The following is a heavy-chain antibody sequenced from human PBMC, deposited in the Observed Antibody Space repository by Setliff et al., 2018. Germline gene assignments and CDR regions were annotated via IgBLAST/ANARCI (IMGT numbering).Heavy chain of an antibody. CDR1: GTSLDSIANGNQF. Sequence: TSETLSLTCSVSGTSLDSIANGNQFWGWIRQPAWKGLEWIGQIFMSGSTDYDPSFESLVTISLDMSKNQFFLDLTSVTAADTGVDYCVRAPVYCSGDCYPRYFDAWGQGTLVAVSS. CDR3: VRAPVYCSGDCYPRYFDA. V-gene: IGHV4-61*09. D-gene: IGHD2-21*01. J-gene: IGHJ5*02. CDR2: IFMSGST.